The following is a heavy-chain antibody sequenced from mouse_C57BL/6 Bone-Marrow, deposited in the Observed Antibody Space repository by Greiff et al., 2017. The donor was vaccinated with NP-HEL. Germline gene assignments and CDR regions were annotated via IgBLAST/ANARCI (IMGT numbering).Heavy chain of an antibody. CDR1: GYTFTSYW. J-gene: IGHJ1*03. D-gene: IGHD1-1*01. V-gene: IGHV1-53*01. CDR3: ARSPHYYGSSYEYFDV. CDR2: INPSNGGT. Sequence: QVQLKQPGTELVKPGASVKLSCKASGYTFTSYWMHWVKQRPGQGLEWIGNINPSNGGTNYNEKFKSKATLTVDKSSSTAYMQLSSLTSEDSAVYYCARSPHYYGSSYEYFDVWGTGTTVTVSS.